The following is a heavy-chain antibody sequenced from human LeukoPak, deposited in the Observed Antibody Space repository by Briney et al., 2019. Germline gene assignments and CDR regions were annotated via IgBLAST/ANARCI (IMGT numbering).Heavy chain of an antibody. Sequence: GGSLRLSCAASGFTFSSYGMHWVRQAPGKGLEWVANIKEDGSVKYYVDSVKGRFTISRDNAKKSMYLQVNRLRAEDTAVYYCARATSEALDYWGQGTLVTVAS. CDR3: ARATSEALDY. V-gene: IGHV3-7*01. CDR1: GFTFSSYG. D-gene: IGHD3-3*01. CDR2: IKEDGSVK. J-gene: IGHJ4*02.